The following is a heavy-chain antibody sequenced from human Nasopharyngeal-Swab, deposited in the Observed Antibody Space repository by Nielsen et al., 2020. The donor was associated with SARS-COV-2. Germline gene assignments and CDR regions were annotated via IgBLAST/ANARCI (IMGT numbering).Heavy chain of an antibody. Sequence: GESLKISCAASGFTFSSYAMSWVRQAPGKGLEWVSAISGSGDSTYYADSVKGRFTISRDNSKNTLYLQMNSLRAEDTAVYYCAKDLSSSWYDETIDYWGQGTLVTVSS. J-gene: IGHJ4*02. CDR1: GFTFSSYA. CDR2: ISGSGDST. CDR3: AKDLSSSWYDETIDY. V-gene: IGHV3-23*01. D-gene: IGHD6-13*01.